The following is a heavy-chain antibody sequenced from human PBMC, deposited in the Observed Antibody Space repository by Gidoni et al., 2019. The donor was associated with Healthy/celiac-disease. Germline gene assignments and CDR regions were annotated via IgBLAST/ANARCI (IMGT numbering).Heavy chain of an antibody. D-gene: IGHD3-3*01. CDR2: IRGSGGST. CDR1: GFTFSSYA. CDR3: AKRVSIFGVVKDGGGTYYFDY. V-gene: IGHV3-23*01. J-gene: IGHJ4*02. Sequence: EVQLLESGGGLVQPGGSLRLSCAASGFTFSSYAMSWVRQAPGKGLEWVSAIRGSGGSTYYADSVKGRFTISRDNSKNTLYLQMNSLRAEDTAVYYCAKRVSIFGVVKDGGGTYYFDYWGQGTLVTVSS.